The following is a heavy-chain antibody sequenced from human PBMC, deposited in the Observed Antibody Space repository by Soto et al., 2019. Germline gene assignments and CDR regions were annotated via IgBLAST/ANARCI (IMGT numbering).Heavy chain of an antibody. CDR2: INPSGGST. Sequence: EASVKVSCKASGYTFTSYYMHWVRQAPGQGLEWMGIINPSGGSTSYAQKFQDRVIITRDTSASTAYMDLSSLRSEDTAVYYCARGIATGQLDPWGQGTLVTVSS. D-gene: IGHD2-15*01. V-gene: IGHV1-46*01. CDR3: ARGIATGQLDP. CDR1: GYTFTSYY. J-gene: IGHJ5*02.